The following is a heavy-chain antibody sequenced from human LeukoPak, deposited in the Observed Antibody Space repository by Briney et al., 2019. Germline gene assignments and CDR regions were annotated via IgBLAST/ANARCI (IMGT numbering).Heavy chain of an antibody. J-gene: IGHJ4*02. CDR3: ARVPENGSGSYYNPMVERDVDYYFDY. Sequence: ASLKVSCKASGYTFTSYGMNWVRQATGQGLEWMGCINPNSDNTCDAQKFQGRVTMTRNNSISTAYMELSSLRSEDTAVYYCARVPENGSGSYYNPMVERDVDYYFDYWGQGTLVTVSS. CDR2: INPNSDNT. D-gene: IGHD3-10*01. V-gene: IGHV1-8*02. CDR1: GYTFTSYG.